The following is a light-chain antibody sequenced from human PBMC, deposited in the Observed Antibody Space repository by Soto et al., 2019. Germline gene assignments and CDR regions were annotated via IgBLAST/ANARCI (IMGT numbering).Light chain of an antibody. J-gene: IGKJ4*01. Sequence: EIVLTQSPGTLSFSPGEIATLSCRASQRVSSSYLAWYQQKPGQAPRILISGASIMATGIPYRFRGSGSVTDFTLTISRLEPEDFAVYYCQQYGRSPQLTFGGGTKVEIK. CDR2: GAS. CDR1: QRVSSSY. V-gene: IGKV3-20*01. CDR3: QQYGRSPQLT.